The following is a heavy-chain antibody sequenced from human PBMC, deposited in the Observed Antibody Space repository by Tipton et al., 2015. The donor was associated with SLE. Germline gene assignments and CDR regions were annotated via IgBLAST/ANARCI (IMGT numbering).Heavy chain of an antibody. Sequence: TLSLTCTVSGGSINTRYYWGWIRQSPGKGLEWIGSFHYSGATYSKPSLKSRITISIEASKNQFSLRLSSVTAADTGVYYCARRGDWWYFDLWGRGTLVTVSS. CDR3: ARRGDWWYFDL. V-gene: IGHV4-39*01. D-gene: IGHD3-16*01. J-gene: IGHJ2*01. CDR2: FHYSGAT. CDR1: GGSINTRYY.